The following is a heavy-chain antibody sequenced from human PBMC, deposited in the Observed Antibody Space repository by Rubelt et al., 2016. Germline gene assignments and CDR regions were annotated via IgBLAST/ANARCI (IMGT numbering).Heavy chain of an antibody. Sequence: QVQLVQSGAEVKKPGASVKVSCKASGYTFTSYDLSWVRQAPGQGLEWMGRINPNSGGPDYAQRFQGRVTMTRDTAITTAYMVLSRVRADDTDVYFCAGGPDYGDSGWVDSWGQGTLVTVSS. CDR3: AGGPDYGDSGWVDS. D-gene: IGHD4-17*01. CDR1: GYTFTSYD. CDR2: INPNSGGP. J-gene: IGHJ5*02. V-gene: IGHV1-2*05.